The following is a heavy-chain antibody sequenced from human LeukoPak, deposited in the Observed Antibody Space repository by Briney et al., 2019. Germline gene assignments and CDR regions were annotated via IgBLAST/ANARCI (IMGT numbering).Heavy chain of an antibody. CDR2: IYPGDSDT. V-gene: IGHV5-51*01. D-gene: IGHD6-13*01. Sequence: GESLKISCKGSGYSFTSYWIGWVRQMPGKGLEWMGIIYPGDSDTRYSPSFQGQITISADKSISTAYLQWSSLKASDTAMYYCVRQILYSSSWYYWFDPWGQGTLVTVSS. CDR3: VRQILYSSSWYYWFDP. CDR1: GYSFTSYW. J-gene: IGHJ5*02.